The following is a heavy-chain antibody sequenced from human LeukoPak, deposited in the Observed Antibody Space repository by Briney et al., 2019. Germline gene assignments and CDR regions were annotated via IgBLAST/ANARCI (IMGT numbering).Heavy chain of an antibody. D-gene: IGHD3-10*01. CDR1: GGSFSGYY. CDR2: INHSGST. J-gene: IGHJ6*02. CDR3: ARSGPDYYYGMDV. V-gene: IGHV4-34*01. Sequence: SETLSLTCAVYGGSFSGYYWSWIRQPPGKGLEWIGEINHSGSTNYIPSLKSRVTISVDTSKNQFSLKLSSVTAADTAVYYCARSGPDYYYGMDVWGQGTTVTVSS.